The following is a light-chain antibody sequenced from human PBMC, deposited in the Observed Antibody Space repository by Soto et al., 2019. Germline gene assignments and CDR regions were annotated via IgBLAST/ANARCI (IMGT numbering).Light chain of an antibody. CDR1: QSVASTY. Sequence: DIVLTQSPGTLSLSPGERATLSCRASQSVASTYLAWYQQKPGQAPRLLIYGASSRATGIPDRFSGSGSGTDFTLTISRLEPEGFAVYYCQQYGNSPPFTFGPGTKVDNK. CDR3: QQYGNSPPFT. V-gene: IGKV3-20*01. CDR2: GAS. J-gene: IGKJ3*01.